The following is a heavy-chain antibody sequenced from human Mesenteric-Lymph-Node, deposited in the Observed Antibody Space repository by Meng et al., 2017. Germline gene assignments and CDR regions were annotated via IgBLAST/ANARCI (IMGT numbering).Heavy chain of an antibody. CDR2: INGDGSDI. Sequence: EVQACDSGGSLLPAAGSLGVSGAASGFTFSTSWMHWVRQAPGKGPVWVARINGDGSDITYADSVRGRFTISRDNAKNTLYLQMNSLRVDDTAVYYCAMWGGGALDYWGQGTLVTVSS. D-gene: IGHD2-21*01. CDR3: AMWGGGALDY. CDR1: GFTFSTSW. V-gene: IGHV3-74*01. J-gene: IGHJ4*02.